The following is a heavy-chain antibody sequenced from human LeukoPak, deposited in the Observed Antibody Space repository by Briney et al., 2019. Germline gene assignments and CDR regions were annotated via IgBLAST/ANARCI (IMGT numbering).Heavy chain of an antibody. D-gene: IGHD3-9*01. J-gene: IGHJ3*02. V-gene: IGHV4-31*03. CDR2: IYYSGST. CDR1: GGSISSGGYY. Sequence: PSETLSLTCTVSGGSISSGGYYWSWIRQHPGKGLEWIGYIYYSGSTYYNPSLKSRVTISVDTSKNQFSLKLSSVTAADTAVYYCARAHRGLGDILTGYYKGAFDIWGQGTMVTVSS. CDR3: ARAHRGLGDILTGYYKGAFDI.